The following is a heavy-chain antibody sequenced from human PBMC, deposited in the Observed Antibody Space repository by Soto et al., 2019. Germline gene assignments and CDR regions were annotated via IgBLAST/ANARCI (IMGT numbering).Heavy chain of an antibody. D-gene: IGHD2-15*01. V-gene: IGHV4-30-2*01. Sequence: PSETLSLTCAVSGGSISSGGYSWSWIRQPPGKGLEWIGYIYYSGSTYYNPSLKSRVTISVDTSKNQFSLKLSSVTAADTAVYYCSRIVVVVAALFYNWFDPWGQGTLVTVSS. CDR2: IYYSGST. CDR1: GGSISSGGYS. CDR3: SRIVVVVAALFYNWFDP. J-gene: IGHJ5*02.